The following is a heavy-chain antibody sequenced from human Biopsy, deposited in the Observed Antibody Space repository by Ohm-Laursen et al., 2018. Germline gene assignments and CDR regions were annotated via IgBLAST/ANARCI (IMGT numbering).Heavy chain of an antibody. J-gene: IGHJ5*02. Sequence: ASVKASCKASGYTFTSYDITWARQASGQGPEWIGWLNPVSGNSNFGQKFRGRVTVTSDTSISTAYMELSGLTSDDTATYYCGRAVRNQLLTDPWGQGTLVTVTS. CDR2: LNPVSGNS. D-gene: IGHD1-7*01. V-gene: IGHV1-8*01. CDR1: GYTFTSYD. CDR3: GRAVRNQLLTDP.